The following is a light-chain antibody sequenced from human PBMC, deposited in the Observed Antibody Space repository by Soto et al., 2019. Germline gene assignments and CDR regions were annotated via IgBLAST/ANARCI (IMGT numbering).Light chain of an antibody. J-gene: IGLJ2*01. CDR3: QSYDSSVSKVV. CDR1: SSNIGAGYD. Sequence: QSVLTQPPSVTGAPGQRVTISCTGSSSNIGAGYDVHWYQQLPGTAPKLLISGNNNRPSGVPDRFSGSKSGTSASLAITGLQAEDAADYYCQSYDSSVSKVVFGGGTKLTVL. CDR2: GNN. V-gene: IGLV1-40*01.